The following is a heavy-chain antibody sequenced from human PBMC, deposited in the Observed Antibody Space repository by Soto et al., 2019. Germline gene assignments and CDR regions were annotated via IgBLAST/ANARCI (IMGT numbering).Heavy chain of an antibody. CDR2: INPNSGGT. V-gene: IGHV1-2*02. Sequence: ASVKVSCKASGYTFTGYYMHWVRQAPGQGLEWMGWINPNSGGTNYAQKFQGRVTMTRDTSISTAYMELSSLTPDDTAVYYCARTNIAAHWFDPWGQGTLVTVSS. D-gene: IGHD6-25*01. J-gene: IGHJ5*02. CDR1: GYTFTGYY. CDR3: ARTNIAAHWFDP.